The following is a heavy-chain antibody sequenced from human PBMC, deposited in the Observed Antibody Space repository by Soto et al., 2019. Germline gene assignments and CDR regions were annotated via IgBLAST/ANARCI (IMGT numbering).Heavy chain of an antibody. D-gene: IGHD2-15*01. J-gene: IGHJ4*02. CDR1: GYTFTSYG. V-gene: IGHV1-18*01. CDR2: ISAYNANT. Sequence: QVQLVRSGAEVMKPGASVKVSCKASGYTFTSYGISWVRQAPGQGLEWMGWISAYNANTNYAQKLQGRVTMTTDTSAMTAYMEMGSLRSDDTAVYYCVVAAQPYYSDYGGQGTLVTVSS. CDR3: VVAAQPYYSDY.